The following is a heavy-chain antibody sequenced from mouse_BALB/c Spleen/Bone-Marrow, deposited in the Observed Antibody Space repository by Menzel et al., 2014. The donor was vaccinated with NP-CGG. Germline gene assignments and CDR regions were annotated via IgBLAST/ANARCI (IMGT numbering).Heavy chain of an antibody. CDR2: IRSKSNNYAT. J-gene: IGHJ3*01. Sequence: EVQLVESGGGLVQPKGSLKLSCAASGFTFNTYAMHWVRQAPGKGLERVARIRSKSNNYATYYADSVKDGFTISRDDSQSMLYLQMNNLKTEDTAMYYCVREDYGRGFAYWGQGTLVTVSA. V-gene: IGHV10-3*01. CDR1: GFTFNTYA. D-gene: IGHD1-1*01. CDR3: VREDYGRGFAY.